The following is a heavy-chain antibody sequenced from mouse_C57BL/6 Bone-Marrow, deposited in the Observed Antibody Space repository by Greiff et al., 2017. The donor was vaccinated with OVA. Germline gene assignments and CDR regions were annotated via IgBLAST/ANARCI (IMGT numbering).Heavy chain of an antibody. J-gene: IGHJ3*01. Sequence: VQGVESGPGLVQPSQSLSITCTVSGFSLTSYGVHWVRQSPGKGLEWLGVIWSGGSTDYTAAFISRLSISKDNSKSQVFFKMNSLQADDTAIYYCASIPFAYWGQGTLVTVSA. CDR3: ASIPFAY. CDR2: IWSGGST. V-gene: IGHV2-2*01. D-gene: IGHD5-1-1*01. CDR1: GFSLTSYG.